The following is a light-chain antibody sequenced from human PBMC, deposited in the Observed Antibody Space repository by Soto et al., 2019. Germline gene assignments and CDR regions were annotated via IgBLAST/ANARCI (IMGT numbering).Light chain of an antibody. CDR2: AAS. CDR3: QQYGRT. J-gene: IGKJ5*01. CDR1: QSISTNY. V-gene: IGKV3-20*01. Sequence: EGVLMQAPGTLSLSPGESATLSCRASQSISTNYLAWYQLKPGQAPRLLIYAASNRLTGIPDRFSGSGSGTDFTLTISRLKPEDFALYYCQQYGRTFGQGTRLEIK.